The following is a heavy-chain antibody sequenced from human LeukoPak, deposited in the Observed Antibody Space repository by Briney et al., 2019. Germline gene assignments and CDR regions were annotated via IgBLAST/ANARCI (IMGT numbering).Heavy chain of an antibody. V-gene: IGHV3-30-3*01. D-gene: IGHD2-8*01. Sequence: GGSLRLSCAASGFTFSSYAMHWVRQAPGKGLEWVAVISYDGSNKYYADSVKGRFTISRDNSKSTLFLQVDSLRPEDTAVYYCARGTAVYASWINYWGQGTLVTVSS. CDR1: GFTFSSYA. CDR3: ARGTAVYASWINY. CDR2: ISYDGSNK. J-gene: IGHJ4*02.